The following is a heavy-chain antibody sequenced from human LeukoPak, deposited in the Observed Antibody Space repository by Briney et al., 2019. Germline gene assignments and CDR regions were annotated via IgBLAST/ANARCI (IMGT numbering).Heavy chain of an antibody. J-gene: IGHJ3*02. D-gene: IGHD3-22*01. V-gene: IGHV4-39*07. CDR1: GGSISSSSYY. Sequence: SETLSLTCSVSGGSISSSSYYWGWIRQPPGKGLEWIGSIYYSGSTYYNPSLKSRVTISVDTSKNQFSLKLSSVTAADTAVYYCARVARITMIVVVITDDPFDIWGQGTMVTVSS. CDR3: ARVARITMIVVVITDDPFDI. CDR2: IYYSGST.